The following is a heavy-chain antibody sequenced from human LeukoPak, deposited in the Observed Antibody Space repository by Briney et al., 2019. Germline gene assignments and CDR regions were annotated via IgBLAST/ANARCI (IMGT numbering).Heavy chain of an antibody. CDR2: IIPIFGTA. CDR1: GYTFTGYY. Sequence: GASVKVSCKASGYTFTGYYMHWVRQAPGQGLEWMGRIIPIFGTANYAQKFQGRVTITTDESTSTAYMELSSLRSEDTAVYYCARDRDWGQGTLVTVSS. J-gene: IGHJ4*02. D-gene: IGHD5-24*01. CDR3: ARDRD. V-gene: IGHV1-69*05.